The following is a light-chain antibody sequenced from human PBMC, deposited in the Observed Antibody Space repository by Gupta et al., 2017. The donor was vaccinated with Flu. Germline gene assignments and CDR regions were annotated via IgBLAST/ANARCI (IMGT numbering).Light chain of an antibody. CDR1: QSRSCL. V-gene: IGKV1-5*03. CDR2: EST. Sequence: SPVTLSTAVRDSVTITARASQSRSCLLSYQQKHGQTASQLMLCESTSVAGVVDRFSGGGSGRKFTIPTSSRQHEDVAVYYCRQYCDTQWAFGQGTKVEIK. CDR3: RQYCDTQWA. J-gene: IGKJ1*01.